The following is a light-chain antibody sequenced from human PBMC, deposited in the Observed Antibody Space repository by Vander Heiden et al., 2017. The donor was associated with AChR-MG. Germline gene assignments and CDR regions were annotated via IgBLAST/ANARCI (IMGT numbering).Light chain of an antibody. CDR1: KLGDKY. J-gene: IGLJ2*01. V-gene: IGLV3-1*01. CDR2: QDS. Sequence: SYELTPPPPVSVPPGQTASITCSGDKLGDKYACWYQQKPGQSPVLVIYQDSKRPSGIPERFSGSNSGNTATLTISGTQAMDEADYYCQAWDSSTYVVFGGGTKLTVL. CDR3: QAWDSSTYVV.